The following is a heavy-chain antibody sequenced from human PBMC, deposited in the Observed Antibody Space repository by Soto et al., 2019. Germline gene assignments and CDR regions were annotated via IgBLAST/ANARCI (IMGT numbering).Heavy chain of an antibody. J-gene: IGHJ6*03. CDR1: GGTFSSYT. Sequence: GASVKVSCKASGGTFSSYTISWVRQAPGQGLEWMGRIIPILGIANYAQKFQGRVTITADKSTSTAYMELSSLRSEDTAVYYCARGGLRIYDFWSGYDYYMDVWGKGTTVTVSS. CDR2: IIPILGIA. D-gene: IGHD3-3*01. CDR3: ARGGLRIYDFWSGYDYYMDV. V-gene: IGHV1-69*02.